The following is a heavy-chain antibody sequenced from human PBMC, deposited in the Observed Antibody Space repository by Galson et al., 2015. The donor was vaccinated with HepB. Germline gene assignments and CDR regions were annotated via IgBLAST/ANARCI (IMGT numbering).Heavy chain of an antibody. Sequence: SLRLSCAASGFTFSSYGMHWVRQAPGKGLEWVAVISYDGSNKYYADSVKGRFTISRDNSKNTLYLQMNSLRAEDTAVYYCAKDGQWLVGGGSHYYYYGMDVWGQGTTVTVSS. CDR1: GFTFSSYG. CDR2: ISYDGSNK. D-gene: IGHD6-19*01. V-gene: IGHV3-30*18. CDR3: AKDGQWLVGGGSHYYYYGMDV. J-gene: IGHJ6*02.